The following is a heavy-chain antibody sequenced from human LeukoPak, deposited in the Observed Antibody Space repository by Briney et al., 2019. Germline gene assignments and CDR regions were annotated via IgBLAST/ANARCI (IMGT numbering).Heavy chain of an antibody. CDR2: MGRNDDTA. CDR1: GFTFSRHA. V-gene: IGHV3-23*01. CDR3: AKAYFDWLCHPNLFDP. J-gene: IGHJ5*02. D-gene: IGHD3-9*01. Sequence: PGGSLRLSCAASGFTFSRHAMSWVRQAPGKGLEWVSTMGRNDDTAYYADSVKGRFTISRDNSKNTLYLQMNSLRAEDTAVYFCAKAYFDWLCHPNLFDPWGQGTLVTVSS.